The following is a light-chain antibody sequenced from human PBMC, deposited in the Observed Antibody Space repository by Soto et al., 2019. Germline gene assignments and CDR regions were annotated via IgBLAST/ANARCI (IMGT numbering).Light chain of an antibody. Sequence: QSVLTQPPSTSGTPGQRVTISCSGSSSNIGSNTVHWYQQIPGTAPKLLIYTNNQRSSGVSDRFSGSKSDTSASLVISGLQSEDEADYYCATWDSGLTGVVFGGGTKLTVL. CDR3: ATWDSGLTGVV. CDR1: SSNIGSNT. J-gene: IGLJ2*01. V-gene: IGLV1-44*01. CDR2: TNN.